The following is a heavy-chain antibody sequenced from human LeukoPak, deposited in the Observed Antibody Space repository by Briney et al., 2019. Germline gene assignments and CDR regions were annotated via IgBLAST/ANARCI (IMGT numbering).Heavy chain of an antibody. Sequence: SVKVSCKASGGTFSSYAISWVRQAPGQGLEWMGGIIPIFGTANYAQKFQGRVTITADESTSTAYMELSSLRSEDTAVYYCASFGYDSSGYYSAMSTDWGQGTLVTVSS. D-gene: IGHD3-22*01. CDR1: GGTFSSYA. V-gene: IGHV1-69*13. J-gene: IGHJ4*02. CDR3: ASFGYDSSGYYSAMSTD. CDR2: IIPIFGTA.